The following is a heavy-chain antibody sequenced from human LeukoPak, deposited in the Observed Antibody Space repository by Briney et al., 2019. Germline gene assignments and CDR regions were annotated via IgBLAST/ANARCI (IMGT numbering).Heavy chain of an antibody. CDR1: GYSISSGYY. J-gene: IGHJ6*03. CDR3: ARSAHSFPYYYYYYMDV. Sequence: PSETLSLTCTVSGYSISSGYYWGWIRQPPGKGLEWIGSIYHSGSTYYNPSLKSRVTISVDTSKNQFSLKLSSVTAADTAVYYCARSAHSFPYYYYYYMDVWGKGTTVTISS. D-gene: IGHD1-26*01. V-gene: IGHV4-38-2*02. CDR2: IYHSGST.